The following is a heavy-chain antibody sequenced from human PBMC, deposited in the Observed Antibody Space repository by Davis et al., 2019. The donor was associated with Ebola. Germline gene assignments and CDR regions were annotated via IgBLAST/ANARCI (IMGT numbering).Heavy chain of an antibody. CDR1: GGTFSSYA. CDR3: ARGASFGVVIIREYFDY. V-gene: IGHV1-69*04. D-gene: IGHD3-3*01. CDR2: IIPILGIA. Sequence: SVKVSCKASGGTFSSYAISWVRQAPGQGLEWMGRIIPILGIANYAQKFQGRVTITADKSTSTAYMELSSLRSEVTAVYYCARGASFGVVIIREYFDYWGQGTLVTVSS. J-gene: IGHJ4*02.